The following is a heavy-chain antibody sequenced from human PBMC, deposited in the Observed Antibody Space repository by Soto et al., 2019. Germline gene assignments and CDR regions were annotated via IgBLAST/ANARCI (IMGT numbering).Heavy chain of an antibody. J-gene: IGHJ4*02. CDR1: GGSISSYY. D-gene: IGHD6-6*01. Sequence: QVQLQESGPGLVKPSETLSLTCTVSGGSISSYYWSWIRQPPGKGLEWIGYIYYSGSTNYNPSLKSRVTISVDTSKNQFSLKLSSVTAADTAVYYCARVQQLAIGYYFDYWGQGTLVTVSS. CDR2: IYYSGST. CDR3: ARVQQLAIGYYFDY. V-gene: IGHV4-59*01.